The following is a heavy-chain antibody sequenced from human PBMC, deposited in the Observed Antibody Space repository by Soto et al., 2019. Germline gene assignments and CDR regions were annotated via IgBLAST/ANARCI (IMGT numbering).Heavy chain of an antibody. CDR2: ISSSSSTI. CDR1: GFTFSSYS. CDR3: ARDGPLPSVGPNYYYYGMDV. D-gene: IGHD3-3*01. J-gene: IGHJ6*02. Sequence: EVQLVESGGGLVQPGGSLRLSCAASGFTFSSYSMNWVRQAPGKGLEWVSYISSSSSTIYYAHSVKGRFTISRDNAKNSLYLQMNSLRDEDTAVYYCARDGPLPSVGPNYYYYGMDVWGQGTTVTVSS. V-gene: IGHV3-48*02.